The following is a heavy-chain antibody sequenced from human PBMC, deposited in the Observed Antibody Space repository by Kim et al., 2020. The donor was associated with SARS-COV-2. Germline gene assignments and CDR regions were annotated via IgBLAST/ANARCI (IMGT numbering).Heavy chain of an antibody. CDR3: ARDLVATAAKKYSSGWSDY. CDR2: INPNSGGT. Sequence: ASVKVSCKASGYTFTGYYMHWVRQAPGQGLEWMGWINPNSGGTNYAQKFQGRVTMTRDTSISTAYMELSRLRSDDTAVYYCARDLVATAAKKYSSGWSDYWGQGTLVTVSS. V-gene: IGHV1-2*02. J-gene: IGHJ4*02. D-gene: IGHD6-19*01. CDR1: GYTFTGYY.